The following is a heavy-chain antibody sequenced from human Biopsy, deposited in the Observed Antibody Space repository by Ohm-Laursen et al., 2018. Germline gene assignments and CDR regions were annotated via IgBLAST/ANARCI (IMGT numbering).Heavy chain of an antibody. Sequence: SVKVSCKSPGGTFSNYGVNWVRQAPGQGLEWLGGNIPILGTGNYAQKFQDRVTVAADTSTSTATMELRSLRSDDTAVYYCATKLAGYFHHWGQGTLVIVSS. CDR1: GGTFSNYG. CDR3: ATKLAGYFHH. CDR2: NIPILGTG. J-gene: IGHJ1*01. V-gene: IGHV1-69*06.